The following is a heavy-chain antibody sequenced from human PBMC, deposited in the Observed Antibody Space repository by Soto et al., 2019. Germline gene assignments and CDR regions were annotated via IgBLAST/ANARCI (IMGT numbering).Heavy chain of an antibody. Sequence: PSETLSLTCAVYGGSFSGYYWGWIRQPPGKGLEWIGSIYYSGSTYYNPSLKSRVTISVDTSKNQFSLKLSSVTAADTAVFHCAGHESGMWTGFDPWGKGTLVPVSS. V-gene: IGHV4-39*01. CDR3: AGHESGMWTGFDP. D-gene: IGHD3-3*01. J-gene: IGHJ5*02. CDR2: IYYSGST. CDR1: GGSFSGYY.